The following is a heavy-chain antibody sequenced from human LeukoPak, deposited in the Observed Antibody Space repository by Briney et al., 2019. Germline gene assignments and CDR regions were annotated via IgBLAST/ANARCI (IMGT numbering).Heavy chain of an antibody. CDR3: TTDLIWHDGTDYYYYGMDV. V-gene: IGHV3-15*01. CDR1: GVTFSNAW. D-gene: IGHD1-1*01. J-gene: IGHJ6*02. Sequence: GGSLRLSCAASGVTFSNAWMSWVRQAPGKGLEWVGRIKSKTDGGTTDYAAPVKGRFTISRDDSKNTLYLQMNSLKTEDTAVYYCTTDLIWHDGTDYYYYGMDVWGQGTTVTVSS. CDR2: IKSKTDGGTT.